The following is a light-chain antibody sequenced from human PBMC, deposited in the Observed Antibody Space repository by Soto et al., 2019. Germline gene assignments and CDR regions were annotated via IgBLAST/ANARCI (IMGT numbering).Light chain of an antibody. CDR2: DAS. CDR1: QCVSTY. J-gene: IGKJ1*01. Sequence: EIVLTQSQDLLSLSPGERATLSCRASQCVSTYLAWYPQKPGQAPRLLIYDASNRATGIPARFSGSGSGTDFTLTISSLEPEDFAVYYCQQYGSSPPTFGQGTKVDIK. V-gene: IGKV3-11*01. CDR3: QQYGSSPPT.